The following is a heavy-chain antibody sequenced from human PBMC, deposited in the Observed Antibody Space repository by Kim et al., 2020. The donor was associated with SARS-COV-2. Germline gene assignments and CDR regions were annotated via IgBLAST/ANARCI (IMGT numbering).Heavy chain of an antibody. D-gene: IGHD3-10*01. Sequence: SETLSLTCAVYGGSFSGYYWSWIRQPPGKGLEWIGEINHSGSTNYNPSLKSRVTISVDTSKNQFSLKLSSVTAADTAVYYCARSGVRGVIFFDYWGQGTLVTVSS. J-gene: IGHJ4*02. V-gene: IGHV4-34*01. CDR2: INHSGST. CDR1: GGSFSGYY. CDR3: ARSGVRGVIFFDY.